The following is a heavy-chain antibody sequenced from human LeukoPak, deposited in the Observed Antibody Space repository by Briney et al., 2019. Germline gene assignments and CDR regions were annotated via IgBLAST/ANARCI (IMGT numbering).Heavy chain of an antibody. CDR1: GFIFSDYA. V-gene: IGHV4-59*01. CDR2: NGDP. CDR3: VTYYVNGGGRGH. J-gene: IGHJ4*02. Sequence: GSLRLSCAASGFIFSDYAMSWVRQAPGKGLEWIGHNGDPSYNPSLKSRVVISIDTSRNQFSLRLNSVTAADTATYFCVTYYVNGGGRGHWGPGALVTVSS. D-gene: IGHD3-16*01.